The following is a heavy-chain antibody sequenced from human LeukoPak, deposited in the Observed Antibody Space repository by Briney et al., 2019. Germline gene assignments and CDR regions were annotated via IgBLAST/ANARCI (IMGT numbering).Heavy chain of an antibody. CDR2: IILFFGRP. V-gene: IGHV1-69*01. CDR1: GYTLSTHA. D-gene: IGHD3-16*02. CDR3: ARGVVHGYYYYMDV. Sequence: GASVKVSXKASGYTLSTHAITWVRQAPGQGLEWIGGIILFFGRPNYAQKFQGRVTITADESASTAYMELSDLTSDDTAIYYCARGVVHGYYYYMDVWGKGTTVTVSS. J-gene: IGHJ6*03.